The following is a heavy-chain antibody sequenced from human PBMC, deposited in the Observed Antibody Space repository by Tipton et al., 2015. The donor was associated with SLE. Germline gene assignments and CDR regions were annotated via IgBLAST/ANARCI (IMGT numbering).Heavy chain of an antibody. CDR1: GGSISSYY. Sequence: TLSLTCTVSGGSISSYYWSWIRQPPGKGLEWIGYIYYSGSTNYNPSLKSRVTISVDTSKNQFSLKLSSVTAADTAVYYCARGGPGRFGEGPFREYYYYMDVWGKGTTVTVSS. D-gene: IGHD3-10*01. V-gene: IGHV4-59*12. J-gene: IGHJ6*03. CDR3: ARGGPGRFGEGPFREYYYYMDV. CDR2: IYYSGST.